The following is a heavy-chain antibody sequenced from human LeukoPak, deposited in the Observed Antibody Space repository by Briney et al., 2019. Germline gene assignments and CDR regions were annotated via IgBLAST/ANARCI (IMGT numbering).Heavy chain of an antibody. V-gene: IGHV3-48*04. D-gene: IGHD4-17*01. CDR3: ARLIDYGAFDI. J-gene: IGHJ3*02. CDR1: GFTFSNAW. CDR2: ISSSSSTI. Sequence: GGSLRLSCAASGFTFSNAWMSWVRQAPGKGLEWVSYISSSSSTIYYADSVKGRFTISRDNAKNSLYLQMNSLRAEDTAVYYCARLIDYGAFDIWGQGTMVTVSS.